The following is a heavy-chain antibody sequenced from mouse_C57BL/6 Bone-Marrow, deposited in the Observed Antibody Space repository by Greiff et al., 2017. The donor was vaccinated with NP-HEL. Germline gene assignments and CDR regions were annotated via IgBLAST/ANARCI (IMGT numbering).Heavy chain of an antibody. V-gene: IGHV2-6*01. D-gene: IGHD1-1*01. CDR2: IWGVGST. Sequence: VQLQESGPGLVAPSQSLSITCTVSGFSLTSYGVDWVRQSPGKGLEWLGVIWGVGSTNYNSALKYRLSISKDNSKSQVFLKMNNLQTDDTAMYYCSIHYYGSRGFAYWGQGTLVTVSA. J-gene: IGHJ3*01. CDR3: SIHYYGSRGFAY. CDR1: GFSLTSYG.